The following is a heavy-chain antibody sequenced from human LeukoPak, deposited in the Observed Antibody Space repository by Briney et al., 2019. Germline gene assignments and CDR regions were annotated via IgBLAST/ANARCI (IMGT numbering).Heavy chain of an antibody. D-gene: IGHD4-11*01. CDR2: ISSSSTTI. J-gene: IGHJ4*02. CDR3: ARDPSI. Sequence: GGSLRLSCAASGFTFSRYSMNWVRQAPGKGLEWVSYISSSSTTIYYADSVKGRFTISRDNSKNTLYLQMNSLRAEDTAVYYCARDPSIWGQGILVTVSS. V-gene: IGHV3-48*01. CDR1: GFTFSRYS.